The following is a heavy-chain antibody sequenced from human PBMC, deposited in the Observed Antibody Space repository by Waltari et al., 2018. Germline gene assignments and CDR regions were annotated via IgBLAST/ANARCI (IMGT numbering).Heavy chain of an antibody. CDR3: AIITGTADDAFDI. CDR1: GITFSSSA. J-gene: IGHJ3*02. Sequence: EVQLLESGGGLVQPGGSLRLSCAASGITFSSSAMRWVPQAPGKGLWWVSSISGSGGSTYYADSVKGRFTISRDNSNNTLYLQMSSLRAEDTAVYYCAIITGTADDAFDIWGQGTMVTVSS. V-gene: IGHV3-23*01. CDR2: ISGSGGST. D-gene: IGHD1-20*01.